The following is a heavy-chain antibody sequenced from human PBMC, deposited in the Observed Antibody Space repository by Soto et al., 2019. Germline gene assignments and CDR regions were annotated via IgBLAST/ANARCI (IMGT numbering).Heavy chain of an antibody. Sequence: SETLSLTCTVSGGSISSGGYYWSWIRQHPGKGLEWIGYIYYSGSTYYNPSLKSRVTISVDTSKNQFSLKLSSVTAADTAVYYCARGGTYCTNGVCYRYFDYWGQGTLVTVSS. CDR1: GGSISSGGYY. CDR2: IYYSGST. D-gene: IGHD2-8*01. V-gene: IGHV4-31*03. J-gene: IGHJ4*02. CDR3: ARGGTYCTNGVCYRYFDY.